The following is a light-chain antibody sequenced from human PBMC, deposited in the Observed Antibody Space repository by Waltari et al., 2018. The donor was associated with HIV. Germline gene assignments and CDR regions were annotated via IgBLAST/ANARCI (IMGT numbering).Light chain of an antibody. CDR3: QQYGSSPPVT. V-gene: IGKV3-20*01. Sequence: EIVLTQSPGPLSLSPGERATLPCRASQSVSSSYLAWYQQKPGQAPRLLIYGASSRATGIPDRFSGSGSGTDFTLTISRLEPEDCAVYYCQQYGSSPPVTFGQGTRLEIK. J-gene: IGKJ5*01. CDR2: GAS. CDR1: QSVSSSY.